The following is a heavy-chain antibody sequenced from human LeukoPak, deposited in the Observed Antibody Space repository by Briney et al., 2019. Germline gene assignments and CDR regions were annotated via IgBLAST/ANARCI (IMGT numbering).Heavy chain of an antibody. D-gene: IGHD4-17*01. CDR3: AKDPHTTVTTPPTDY. J-gene: IGHJ4*02. Sequence: PGRSLRLSCAASGFTFSSYGMHWVRQAPGKGLEWVAVISYDGSNKYYADSVKGRFTISRDNSKNTLYLQMTSLRAEDTAVYYCAKDPHTTVTTPPTDYWGQGTLVTVSS. CDR1: GFTFSSYG. CDR2: ISYDGSNK. V-gene: IGHV3-30*18.